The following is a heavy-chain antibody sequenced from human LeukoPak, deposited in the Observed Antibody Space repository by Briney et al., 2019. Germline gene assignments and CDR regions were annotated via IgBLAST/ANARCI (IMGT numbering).Heavy chain of an antibody. CDR1: GFTFSNYW. Sequence: GGSLRLSCAASGFTFSNYWMTWVRQAPGKGLEWVANIKPDESEKYYVGSVKGRFTISRDNAKNSLYLQMNSLRAEDTAVYYCAKWGPYDILTGRINWGQGTLVTVSS. J-gene: IGHJ4*02. CDR3: AKWGPYDILTGRIN. D-gene: IGHD3-9*01. CDR2: IKPDESEK. V-gene: IGHV3-7*03.